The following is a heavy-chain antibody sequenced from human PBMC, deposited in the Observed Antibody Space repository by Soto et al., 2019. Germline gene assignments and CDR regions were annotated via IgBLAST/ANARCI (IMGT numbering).Heavy chain of an antibody. CDR2: ISAYNGNT. Sequence: GASVKVSCKASGYTFTSYGISWVRQAPGQGLEWMGWISAYNGNTNYAQKLQGRVTMTRDTSTSTAYMEVRSQRSDDTAGDCIERHNPPLEPVTTNYYYTGMGVCSKGTTVTVAS. CDR1: GYTFTSYG. D-gene: IGHD4-4*01. J-gene: IGHJ6*04. CDR3: ERHNPPLEPVTTNYYYTGMGV. V-gene: IGHV1-18*01.